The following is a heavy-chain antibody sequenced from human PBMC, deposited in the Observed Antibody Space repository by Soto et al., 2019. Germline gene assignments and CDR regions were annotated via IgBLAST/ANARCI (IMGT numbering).Heavy chain of an antibody. D-gene: IGHD6-19*01. J-gene: IGHJ4*02. V-gene: IGHV3-30*18. CDR1: KFTFSTYD. CDR2: VSYDGNKR. CDR3: AKGRESTGWYYGEGDY. Sequence: HLVESGGGVVQPGKSLRLSCAASKFTFSTYDMHWVRQAPGKGLEWVAVVSYDGNKRYYADSVRGRFTISRDNSKNTVDLEMNSLRPEDTAVYFCAKGRESTGWYYGEGDYWGQGNLVTVSS.